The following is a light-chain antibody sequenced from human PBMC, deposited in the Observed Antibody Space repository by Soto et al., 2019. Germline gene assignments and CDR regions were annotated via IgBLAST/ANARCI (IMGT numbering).Light chain of an antibody. CDR3: QQYETFPLT. CDR2: KAS. Sequence: DIQMTQSPSTRSASVGDRVTIACRASQSISTWLAWYQQKPGKAPKLLIYKASILESGVPSRFSGSGSATEFTLTISSLQPEDFASYYCQQYETFPLTFGGGTKVEIK. CDR1: QSISTW. V-gene: IGKV1-5*03. J-gene: IGKJ4*01.